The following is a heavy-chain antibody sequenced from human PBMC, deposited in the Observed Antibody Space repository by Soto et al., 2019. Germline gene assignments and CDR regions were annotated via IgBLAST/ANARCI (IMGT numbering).Heavy chain of an antibody. CDR2: IDPSDSYT. D-gene: IGHD6-13*01. CDR1: GFSFTTYC. Sequence: PGESLKISRKGSGFSFTTYCLARVRQMPGKGLEWMGRIDPSDSYTNYSPSFQGHVTISADKSISTAYLQWSSLKASDTAMYYCARLSSSSWYGGDYWGQGTLVTVYS. CDR3: ARLSSSSWYGGDY. V-gene: IGHV5-10-1*01. J-gene: IGHJ4*02.